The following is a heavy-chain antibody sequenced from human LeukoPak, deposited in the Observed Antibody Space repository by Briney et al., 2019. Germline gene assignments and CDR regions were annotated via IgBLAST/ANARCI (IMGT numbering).Heavy chain of an antibody. J-gene: IGHJ4*02. V-gene: IGHV4-38-2*01. CDR1: GYSISSGYY. Sequence: SETLSLTCAVSGYSISSGYYWGRIRQPPGKGLERTGSIYPSGSTYYNPSLKSRVTISVDTSKNQFSLKLSSVTAADTAVYYCASVVTVTTIDGIDYWGQGTLVTVSS. CDR3: ASVVTVTTIDGIDY. CDR2: IYPSGST. D-gene: IGHD4-11*01.